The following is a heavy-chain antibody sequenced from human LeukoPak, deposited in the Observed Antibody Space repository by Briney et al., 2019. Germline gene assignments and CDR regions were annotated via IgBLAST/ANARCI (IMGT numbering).Heavy chain of an antibody. J-gene: IGHJ4*02. Sequence: PGGSLRLSCAASGFTVSSNYMSWVRQAPGKGLECVSVIYSGGSTYYADSVKGRFTISRDNSKNTLYLQMNSLRAEDTAVYYCARAGWIQLWPYFDYWGQGTLVTVSS. V-gene: IGHV3-53*01. D-gene: IGHD5-18*01. CDR3: ARAGWIQLWPYFDY. CDR1: GFTVSSNY. CDR2: IYSGGST.